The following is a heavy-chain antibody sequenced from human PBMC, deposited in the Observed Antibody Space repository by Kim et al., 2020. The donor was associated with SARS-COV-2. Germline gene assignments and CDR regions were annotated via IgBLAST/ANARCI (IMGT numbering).Heavy chain of an antibody. CDR1: GGSFSGYY. Sequence: SETLSLTCAVYGGSFSGYYWSWIRQPPGKGLEWIGEINHSGSTNYNPSLKSRVTISVDTSKNQFSLKLSSVTAADTAVYYCARGLGVTEFDYWGQGTLVTVSS. CDR3: ARGLGVTEFDY. J-gene: IGHJ4*02. CDR2: INHSGST. D-gene: IGHD2-21*02. V-gene: IGHV4-34*01.